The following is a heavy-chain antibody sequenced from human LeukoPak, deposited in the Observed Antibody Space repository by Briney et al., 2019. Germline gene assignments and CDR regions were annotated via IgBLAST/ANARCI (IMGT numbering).Heavy chain of an antibody. Sequence: PGGSLRLSCAGSGFTFSNYGMHWVRQAPGKGLEWVAVIWYEGTNKYYADSVKGRFTISRDNSKNTLYLQMDSLRAEDTAMYYCARQGGLGNYATGSWFDPCGQGTLVTVSS. CDR3: ARQGGLGNYATGSWFDP. CDR2: IWYEGTNK. J-gene: IGHJ5*02. CDR1: GFTFSNYG. D-gene: IGHD1-7*01. V-gene: IGHV3-33*01.